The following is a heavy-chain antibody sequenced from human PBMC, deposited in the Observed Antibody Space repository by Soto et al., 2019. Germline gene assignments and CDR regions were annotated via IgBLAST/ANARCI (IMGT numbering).Heavy chain of an antibody. V-gene: IGHV1-69*13. J-gene: IGHJ4*02. Sequence: SVKVSCKASGGTFRNHVFNWVRQAPGQGLEWMGGIIPIIGTPNYAQKFQGRVTITADASTNTVYLEVSSLRSQDTAVYYCARDLEFRDGNISHLDYWGQGTLVTVSS. CDR1: GGTFRNHV. CDR3: ARDLEFRDGNISHLDY. D-gene: IGHD3-10*01. CDR2: IIPIIGTP.